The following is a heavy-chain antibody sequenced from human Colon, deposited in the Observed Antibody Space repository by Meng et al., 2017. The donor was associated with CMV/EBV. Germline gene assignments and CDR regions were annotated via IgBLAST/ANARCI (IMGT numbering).Heavy chain of an antibody. V-gene: IGHV1-2*02. CDR3: ARDTAEYSDSRGYPTLGY. Sequence: ASVKVTCKTSGYTFTGYYMHWVRQAPRQGLEWMGWINPKTGGTHYAQKFQGRVTVTRDTPISTMYMEVSSLRSDDTAGYYCARDTAEYSDSRGYPTLGYWGQGTLVTVSS. J-gene: IGHJ4*02. CDR1: GYTFTGYY. CDR2: INPKTGGT. D-gene: IGHD3-22*01.